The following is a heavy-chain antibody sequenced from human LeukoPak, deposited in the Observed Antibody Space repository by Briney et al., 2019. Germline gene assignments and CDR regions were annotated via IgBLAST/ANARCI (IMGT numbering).Heavy chain of an antibody. CDR3: ARAPKYGDYVY. Sequence: PSQTLSLTCTVSGGSISSGSYYWSWIRQPAGKGLEWIGRIYTSGSTNYSPSLKSRVTISVDTSKNQFSLKLSSVTAADTAVYYCARAPKYGDYVYWGQGTLVTVSS. V-gene: IGHV4-61*02. J-gene: IGHJ4*02. D-gene: IGHD4-17*01. CDR2: IYTSGST. CDR1: GGSISSGSYY.